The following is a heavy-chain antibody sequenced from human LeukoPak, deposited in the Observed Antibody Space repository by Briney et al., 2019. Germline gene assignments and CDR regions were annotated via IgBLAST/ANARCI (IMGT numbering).Heavy chain of an antibody. Sequence: GGSLRLSCAASGFTFSSYSMNWVRQAPGKGLEWVSSISSSSSYIYYADSVKGRFTISRDNAKNSLYLQMNSLRAEDTAVYYCARDLIYYDFWSGYYRDYYYYYMDVWGKGTTVTVSS. D-gene: IGHD3-3*01. V-gene: IGHV3-21*01. J-gene: IGHJ6*03. CDR1: GFTFSSYS. CDR2: ISSSSSYI. CDR3: ARDLIYYDFWSGYYRDYYYYYMDV.